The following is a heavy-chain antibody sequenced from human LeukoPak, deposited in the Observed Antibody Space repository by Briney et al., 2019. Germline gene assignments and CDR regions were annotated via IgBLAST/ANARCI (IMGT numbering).Heavy chain of an antibody. J-gene: IGHJ4*02. D-gene: IGHD6-19*01. CDR2: IYYSGST. CDR3: ARYQWLGPFDY. V-gene: IGHV4-59*08. Sequence: KPSETLSLTCTVSGGSISSYYWSWVRQPPGKGLEWVGYIYYSGSTNYNPSLKRRVTISVDTSKNQFSLKLSSVSAADTAVYYCARYQWLGPFDYWGQGTLVTVSS. CDR1: GGSISSYY.